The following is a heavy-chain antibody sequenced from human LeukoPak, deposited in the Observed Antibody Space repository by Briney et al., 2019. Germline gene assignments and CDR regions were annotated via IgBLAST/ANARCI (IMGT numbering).Heavy chain of an antibody. J-gene: IGHJ3*02. CDR1: GGSFSGYH. D-gene: IGHD2-21*02. CDR2: INHSGST. V-gene: IGHV4-34*01. CDR3: ARLYDSGGDDAFDI. Sequence: PSEILSLTCAVYGGSFSGYHWSWIHQPPGKGLEWIGEINHSGSTNYNPSLKSRVTISVDTSKNQFSLKLSSVTAADTAVYYCARLYDSGGDDAFDIWGQGTMVTVSS.